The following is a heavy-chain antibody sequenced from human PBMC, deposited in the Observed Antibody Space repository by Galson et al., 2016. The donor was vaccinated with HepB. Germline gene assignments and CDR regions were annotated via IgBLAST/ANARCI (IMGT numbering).Heavy chain of an antibody. CDR3: ARDRLGLQGTRGYFDL. CDR2: INTNNGNT. V-gene: IGHV1-18*04. J-gene: IGHJ4*02. Sequence: SVKVSCKASGYSFTSYGISWVRQAPGQGLEWMGRINTNNGNTDYTQKTQGRVTMTTDTTTSTAYMELRSLRSDDTAEYYCARDRLGLQGTRGYFDLWGQGSLITVSS. D-gene: IGHD3-10*01. CDR1: GYSFTSYG.